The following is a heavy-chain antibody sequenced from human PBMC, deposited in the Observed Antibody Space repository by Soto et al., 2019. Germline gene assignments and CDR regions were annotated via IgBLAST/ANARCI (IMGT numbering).Heavy chain of an antibody. CDR3: ARGLRGSWAAAGNNWFDP. CDR1: GGSISSYY. J-gene: IGHJ5*02. D-gene: IGHD6-13*01. Sequence: SETLSLTCTVSGGSISSYYWSWIRQPPGKGLEWIGYIYYSGSTNYNPSLKSRVTISVDTSKNQFSLKLSSVTAADTAVYYCARGLRGSWAAAGNNWFDPWGQGTLVTVSS. CDR2: IYYSGST. V-gene: IGHV4-59*01.